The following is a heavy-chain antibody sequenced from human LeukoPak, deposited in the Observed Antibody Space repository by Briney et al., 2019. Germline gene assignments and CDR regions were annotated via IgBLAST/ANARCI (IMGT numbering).Heavy chain of an antibody. Sequence: PSETLSLTCTVSGGSISSYYWSWLRQPPGKGLEWIGFIYYSGITDYNPSLKSRVPISVDTSKNQFSLKLSSVTAADTAVYYCARVRALSYYDSSGDLYYFQYWGQGTLVTVSS. V-gene: IGHV4-59*01. CDR1: GGSISSYY. CDR2: IYYSGIT. D-gene: IGHD3-22*01. CDR3: ARVRALSYYDSSGDLYYFQY. J-gene: IGHJ4*02.